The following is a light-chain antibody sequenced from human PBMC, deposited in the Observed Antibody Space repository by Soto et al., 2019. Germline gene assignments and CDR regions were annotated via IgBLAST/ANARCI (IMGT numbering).Light chain of an antibody. Sequence: QSVLTQPPTVSGAPGQRVTISCTGSSSNIGAGYHVHWYLQLPGTAPKLLIYGNNNRPSGVPDRFSGSKSGTSASLAITGLQAEDEADYYCQSYDSSLSGSVFGGGTKLTVL. CDR2: GNN. J-gene: IGLJ3*02. CDR3: QSYDSSLSGSV. CDR1: SSNIGAGYH. V-gene: IGLV1-40*01.